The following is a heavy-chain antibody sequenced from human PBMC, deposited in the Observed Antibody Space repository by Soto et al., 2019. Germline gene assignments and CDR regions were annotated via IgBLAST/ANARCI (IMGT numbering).Heavy chain of an antibody. CDR3: ARGATTKKFGY. CDR1: GGSISSYY. Sequence: SETLSLTCTVSGGSISSYYWSWIRQPPGKGLEWIGYIYYSGSTNYNPSLKSRVTISVDTSQNQFSLKRSSVTAADTAVYYGARGATTKKFGYWGQGTLVTVSS. CDR2: IYYSGST. V-gene: IGHV4-59*01. J-gene: IGHJ4*02. D-gene: IGHD1-26*01.